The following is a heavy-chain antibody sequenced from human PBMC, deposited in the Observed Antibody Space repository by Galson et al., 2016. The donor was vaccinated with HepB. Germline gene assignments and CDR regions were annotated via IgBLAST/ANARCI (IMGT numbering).Heavy chain of an antibody. CDR1: GYIFSTYG. CDR2: ISGYNGKT. CDR3: AKDPDCILNKCDMGSWFDP. Sequence: SVKVSCKASGYIFSTYGISWVRQAPGQGPEWMGWISGYNGKTIYAQKFQDRVTMTTDTSTSTAYVELRSLRSDDTAVYYCAKDPDCILNKCDMGSWFDPWGQGTLVTVSS. J-gene: IGHJ5*02. D-gene: IGHD2-15*01. V-gene: IGHV1-18*01.